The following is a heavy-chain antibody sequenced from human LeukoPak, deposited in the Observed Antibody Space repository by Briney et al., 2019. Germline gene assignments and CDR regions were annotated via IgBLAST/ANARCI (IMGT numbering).Heavy chain of an antibody. V-gene: IGHV4-61*09. D-gene: IGHD5-18*01. J-gene: IGHJ6*03. Sequence: PSETLSLTCTVSGGSIRSGSYYWSWIRQPAGKGLEWIGHIYTRGTTNYNPSVESRVTVSLDTSKNQISLKLSSVTAADTAIYYCARVYTVMGATTVDHYHYYMDVWGKGTTVTVSS. CDR2: IYTRGTT. CDR3: ARVYTVMGATTVDHYHYYMDV. CDR1: GGSIRSGSYY.